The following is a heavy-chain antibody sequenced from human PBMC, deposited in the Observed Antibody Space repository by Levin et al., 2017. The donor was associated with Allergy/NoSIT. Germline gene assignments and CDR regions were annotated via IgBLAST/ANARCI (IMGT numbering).Heavy chain of an antibody. CDR1: GFTFSSYS. D-gene: IGHD6-13*01. CDR2: ISSSSSYI. V-gene: IGHV3-21*01. CDR3: ARVSPVYSSPLDYYGMDV. Sequence: PGGSLRLSCAASGFTFSSYSMNWVRQAPGKGLEWVSSISSSSSYIYYADSVKGRFTISRDNAKNSLYLQMNSLRAEDTAVYYCARVSPVYSSPLDYYGMDVWGQGTTVTVSS. J-gene: IGHJ6*02.